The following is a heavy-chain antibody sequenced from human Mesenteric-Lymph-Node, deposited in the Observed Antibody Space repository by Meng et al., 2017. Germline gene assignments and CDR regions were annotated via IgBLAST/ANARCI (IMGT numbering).Heavy chain of an antibody. J-gene: IGHJ4*02. D-gene: IGHD6-19*01. Sequence: QGQLQESGPGLVKAAGTLSLTRAFSGCSISSSNWWSWVRQPPGKGREWIGEIYHSESTNYNPSLTSRVTISVDKSKNQFSLNLSSVTAADTAVYYCARVGQWLPIDYWGQGTLVTVSS. CDR1: GCSISSSNW. V-gene: IGHV4-4*02. CDR3: ARVGQWLPIDY. CDR2: IYHSEST.